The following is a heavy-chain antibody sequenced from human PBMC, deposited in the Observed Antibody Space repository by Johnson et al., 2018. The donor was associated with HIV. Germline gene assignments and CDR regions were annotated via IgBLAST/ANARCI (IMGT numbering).Heavy chain of an antibody. CDR2: IKQDGSNK. Sequence: VQLMESGGGLVQPGGSLRLSCAASGFTVSSNYMSWVRQAPGKGLEWVANIKQDGSNKYYGDSVKGRFTISRDNFKNTLYLEMNSLRAEDTAVYYCAKALWLAEKFDAFDIWGQGTMVSVSS. D-gene: IGHD6-19*01. CDR3: AKALWLAEKFDAFDI. CDR1: GFTVSSNY. V-gene: IGHV3-7*02. J-gene: IGHJ3*02.